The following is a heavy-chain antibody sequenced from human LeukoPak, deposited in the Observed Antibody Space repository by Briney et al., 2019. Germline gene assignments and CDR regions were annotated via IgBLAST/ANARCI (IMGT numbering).Heavy chain of an antibody. CDR1: GGSFSGYY. V-gene: IGHV4-34*01. D-gene: IGHD6-19*01. J-gene: IGHJ4*01. CDR3: ARERAVAAPRELNFDY. Sequence: SETLSLTCAVYGGSFSGYYWSWIRQPPGKGLEWIGEINHSGSTNYNPSLKSRVTISVDTSKNQFSLKLSSVTAADTAVYYCARERAVAAPRELNFDYWGHGTLVTVSS. CDR2: INHSGST.